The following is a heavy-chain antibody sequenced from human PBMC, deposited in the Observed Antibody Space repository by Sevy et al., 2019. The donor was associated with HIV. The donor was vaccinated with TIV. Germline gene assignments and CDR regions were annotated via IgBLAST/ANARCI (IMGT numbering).Heavy chain of an antibody. J-gene: IGHJ3*02. V-gene: IGHV3-30-3*01. D-gene: IGHD2-2*01. CDR1: GFTFSGYT. CDR3: AGGGWDIVVVPAAFDI. CDR2: ISFDGSNK. Sequence: GGSLRLSCAASGFTFSGYTLHWVRQAPGKGLEWVAVISFDGSNKYYVDSVKGRFTISRDNSKNTLYLQMNSLRPEDTAGYYCAGGGWDIVVVPAAFDIWGQGTMVTVSS.